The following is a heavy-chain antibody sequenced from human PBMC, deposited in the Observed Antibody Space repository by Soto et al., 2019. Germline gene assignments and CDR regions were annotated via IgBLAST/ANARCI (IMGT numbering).Heavy chain of an antibody. Sequence: ETLSLTCTVSGGSISSSSYYWGWIRQPPGKGLEWIGSIYYSGSTYYNPSLKSRVTISVDTSKNQFSLKLSSVTADDTAVYYCAKATTNGGWFNPFDSWGQGALVTVSS. D-gene: IGHD6-19*01. CDR3: AKATTNGGWFNPFDS. V-gene: IGHV4-39*01. CDR2: IYYSGST. CDR1: GGSISSSSYY. J-gene: IGHJ4*02.